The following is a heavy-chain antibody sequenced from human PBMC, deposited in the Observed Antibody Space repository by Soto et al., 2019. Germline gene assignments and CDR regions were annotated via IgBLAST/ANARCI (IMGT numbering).Heavy chain of an antibody. CDR3: ARELDSSSNWFDP. J-gene: IGHJ5*02. CDR2: IIPIFGTA. D-gene: IGHD6-13*01. V-gene: IGHV1-69*13. Sequence: SVKVSCKASGGTFSSYAISWVRQAPGQGLEWKGGIIPIFGTANYAQKFQGRVTITADESTSTAYMELSSLRSEDTAVYYCARELDSSSNWFDPWGQGTLVTVSS. CDR1: GGTFSSYA.